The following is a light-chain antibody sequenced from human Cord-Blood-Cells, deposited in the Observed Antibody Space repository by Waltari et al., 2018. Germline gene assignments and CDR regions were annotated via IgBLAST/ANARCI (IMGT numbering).Light chain of an antibody. V-gene: IGLV2-14*01. CDR3: SSYTSSSTLYV. CDR1: SSDVGGYNY. J-gene: IGLJ1*01. Sequence: QSALTQPASVSGSPGQLITISCTGTSSDVGGYNYVSWYQQHPGKVPKLMIYDVSNRPSGVSNRFSGSKSGNTASLTISGLQAEDEADYYCSSYTSSSTLYVFGTGTKVTVL. CDR2: DVS.